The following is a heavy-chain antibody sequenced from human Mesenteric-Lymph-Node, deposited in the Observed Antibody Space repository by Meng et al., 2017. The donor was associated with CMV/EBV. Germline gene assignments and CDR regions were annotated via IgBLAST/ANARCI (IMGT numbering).Heavy chain of an antibody. V-gene: IGHV1-2*02. CDR3: ARERAARPGNWFDP. CDR2: INPNSGGT. D-gene: IGHD6-6*01. J-gene: IGHJ5*02. CDR1: GYTFIGYY. Sequence: ASVKVSCKASGYTFIGYYMYWVRQAPGQGLEWMGWINPNSGGTNYAQKFQGRVTMTRDTSITTAYMELRSLRSDDTAVYYRARERAARPGNWFDPWGQGTLVTVSS.